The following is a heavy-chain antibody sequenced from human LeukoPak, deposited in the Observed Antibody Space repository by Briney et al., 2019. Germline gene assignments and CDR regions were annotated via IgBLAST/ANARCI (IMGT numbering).Heavy chain of an antibody. CDR2: ISSSGSTI. CDR3: AELGITMIGGV. CDR1: GFTFSSYE. D-gene: IGHD3-10*02. V-gene: IGHV3-48*03. Sequence: PGGSLRLSCAASGFTFSSYEMNWVRQAPGKGVEWVSYISSSGSTIYYADSVKGRFTISRDNAKNSLYLQMNSLRAEDTAVYYCAELGITMIGGVWGKGTTVTIFS. J-gene: IGHJ6*04.